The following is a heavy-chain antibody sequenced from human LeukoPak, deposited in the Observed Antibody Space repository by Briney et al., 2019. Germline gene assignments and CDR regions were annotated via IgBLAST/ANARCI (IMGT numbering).Heavy chain of an antibody. J-gene: IGHJ4*02. V-gene: IGHV4-59*01. CDR3: AGRLWFGEFIPGDY. CDR1: GGSISSDY. CDR2: ISCSGST. D-gene: IGHD3-10*01. Sequence: SETLSLTCIVSGGSISSDYWSWIRQPPGKGLEWIGYISCSGSTNYNPSLKSRVTISVDTSKNQFSLKLSSVTAADTAVYYCAGRLWFGEFIPGDYWGQGTLVTVSS.